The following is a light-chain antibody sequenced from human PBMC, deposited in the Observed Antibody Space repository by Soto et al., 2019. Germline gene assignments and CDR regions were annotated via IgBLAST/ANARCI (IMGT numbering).Light chain of an antibody. CDR2: GAS. Sequence: EIVMTQSPATLSVSPGERATLSCRASQSVSSNLAWYQQKPGQAPRLLIYGASTRATGIPARFSGRGSGTEFTLTISSLQSEDFAVYYCQQYNNWPRELTFGGGTKVEIK. CDR3: QQYNNWPRELT. J-gene: IGKJ4*01. V-gene: IGKV3-15*01. CDR1: QSVSSN.